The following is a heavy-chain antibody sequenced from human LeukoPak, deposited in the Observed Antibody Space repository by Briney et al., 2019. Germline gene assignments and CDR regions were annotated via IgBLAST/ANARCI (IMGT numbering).Heavy chain of an antibody. Sequence: SETLSLTCTVSGGSISSGGHYWSWIRQPAGKGLEYLGRISSTGSTNYNPSLRSRVTISADTSKNHFSLKLTSVTAADTAVYYCARDQTYSGSGIYTYFDYWGQGILVTVSS. V-gene: IGHV4-61*02. D-gene: IGHD3-10*01. J-gene: IGHJ4*02. CDR2: ISSTGST. CDR3: ARDQTYSGSGIYTYFDY. CDR1: GGSISSGGHY.